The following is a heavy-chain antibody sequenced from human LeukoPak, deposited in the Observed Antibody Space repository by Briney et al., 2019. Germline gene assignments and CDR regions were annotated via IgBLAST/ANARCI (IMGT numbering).Heavy chain of an antibody. CDR3: TKDITAGGLDY. V-gene: IGHV3-21*04. CDR2: ISSSSSYI. Sequence: GGSLRLSCAASGFTFSSYSMNWVRQAPGKGLEWVSSISSSSSYIYYADSVKGRFTISRDNAKNSLYLQMNSLRTDDTALYYCTKDITAGGLDYWGQGTLVTVSS. D-gene: IGHD6-13*01. J-gene: IGHJ4*02. CDR1: GFTFSSYS.